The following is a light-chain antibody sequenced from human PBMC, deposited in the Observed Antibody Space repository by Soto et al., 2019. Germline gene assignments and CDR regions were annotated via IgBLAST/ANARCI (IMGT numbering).Light chain of an antibody. CDR2: EVS. Sequence: QSALTQPASVSGSPGQSITISCTGTSSNVGSYDLVSWYQQHPGKAPKLLIYEVSNRPSGVSNRFSGSKSGNTASLTISGLQVEDEGDYYCSSYTSTDTVIFGGGTKVTVL. CDR1: SSNVGSYDL. V-gene: IGLV2-14*02. J-gene: IGLJ2*01. CDR3: SSYTSTDTVI.